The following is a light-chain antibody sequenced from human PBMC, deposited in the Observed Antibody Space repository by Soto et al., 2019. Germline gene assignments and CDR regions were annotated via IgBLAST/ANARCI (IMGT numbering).Light chain of an antibody. Sequence: DIQMTQSPSSLSASVGDRGTINCRASQSISSYLNWYQQKPGKAPKLLIYAASSLQSGVPSTFSGRGSGTDFTLTISSLQPEDFATYYCQQSYSTPITFGPGTRLEI. CDR2: AAS. CDR1: QSISSY. V-gene: IGKV1-39*01. CDR3: QQSYSTPIT. J-gene: IGKJ5*01.